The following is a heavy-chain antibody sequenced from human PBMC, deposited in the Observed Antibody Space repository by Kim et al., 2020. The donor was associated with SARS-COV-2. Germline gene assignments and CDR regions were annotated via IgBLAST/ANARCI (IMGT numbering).Heavy chain of an antibody. D-gene: IGHD5-18*01. CDR1: GGTFSSYA. CDR3: ATSDVDTAMDTGYYYYYGM. V-gene: IGHV1-69*13. CDR2: IILIFGTA. Sequence: SVKVTCKASGGTFSSYAISWVRQAPGQGLEWMGGIILIFGTANYAQKFQGRVTITADESTSTAYMELSSLRSEYTAVYYCATSDVDTAMDTGYYYYYGM. J-gene: IGHJ6*01.